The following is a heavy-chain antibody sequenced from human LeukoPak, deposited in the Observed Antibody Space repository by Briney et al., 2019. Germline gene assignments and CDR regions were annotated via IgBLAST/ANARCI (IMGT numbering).Heavy chain of an antibody. CDR3: ARAASSSWPSYYYGMDV. D-gene: IGHD6-13*01. V-gene: IGHV3-23*01. CDR1: GFIFSSYS. J-gene: IGHJ6*02. CDR2: ITGSGGNT. Sequence: GGSLRLSCAASGFIFSSYSMSWVRQAPGKGLEWVSVITGSGGNTYYADSVKGRFTISKDNSKNTVYLQMSSLRVDDTAVYYCARAASSSWPSYYYGMDVWGQGTTVTVSS.